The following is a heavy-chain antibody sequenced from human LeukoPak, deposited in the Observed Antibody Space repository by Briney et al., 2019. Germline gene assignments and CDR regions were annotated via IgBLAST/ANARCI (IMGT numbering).Heavy chain of an antibody. D-gene: IGHD4-11*01. CDR1: GDSISSSSYF. CDR3: ARHGARWGDYRY. Sequence: SETLSLTCTVSGDSISSSSYFWGWIRQPPGKGLEWIATIYYSGSTYYNPSVKSRVTISLDTSKNQFSLKLSSVAAADTAVYYCARHGARWGDYRYWGQGTLVTVSS. V-gene: IGHV4-39*01. J-gene: IGHJ4*02. CDR2: IYYSGST.